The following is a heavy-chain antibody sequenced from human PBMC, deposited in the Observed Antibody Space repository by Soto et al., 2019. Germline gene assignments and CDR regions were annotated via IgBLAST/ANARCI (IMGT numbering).Heavy chain of an antibody. CDR3: ARRSYYGSGSIFDY. CDR2: IYYSGST. V-gene: IGHV4-39*01. J-gene: IGHJ4*02. CDR1: GGSISSSGYY. D-gene: IGHD3-10*01. Sequence: ASETLSLTCTFSGGSISSSGYYWGWIRQPPGKGLEWIGNIYYSGSTNYNPSLKSRVTISVDTSKNQFSLKVSSVTAADTAVYYCARRSYYGSGSIFDYWGQGTLVTVSS.